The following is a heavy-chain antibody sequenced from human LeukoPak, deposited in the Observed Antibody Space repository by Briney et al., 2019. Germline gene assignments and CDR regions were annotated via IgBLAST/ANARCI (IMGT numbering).Heavy chain of an antibody. Sequence: GGSLRLSCSASGFTFSTYWMSWVRQAPGKGLEWVSGTSDRGDYTYYADSVKGRFTISRDSSKNTLFLQMNSLRAEDTALYFCARKAQYNGHYPLDYWGQGTLVTVSS. CDR3: ARKAQYNGHYPLDY. CDR2: TSDRGDYT. CDR1: GFTFSTYW. D-gene: IGHD1-7*01. J-gene: IGHJ4*02. V-gene: IGHV3-23*01.